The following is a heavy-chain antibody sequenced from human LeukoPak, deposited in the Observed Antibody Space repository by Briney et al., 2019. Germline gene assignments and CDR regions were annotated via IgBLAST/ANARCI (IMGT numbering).Heavy chain of an antibody. CDR2: IYHSGST. V-gene: IGHV4-30-2*01. CDR1: GGSISSGGYY. CDR3: ARAPYYYGSGSYYYFDY. Sequence: PSQTLSLTCTVSGGSISSGGYYWSWLRQPPGKGLEWIGYIYHSGSTYYNPSLKSRVTISVDTSKNQFSLKLSSVTAADTAVYYCARAPYYYGSGSYYYFDYWGQGTLVTVSS. J-gene: IGHJ4*02. D-gene: IGHD3-10*01.